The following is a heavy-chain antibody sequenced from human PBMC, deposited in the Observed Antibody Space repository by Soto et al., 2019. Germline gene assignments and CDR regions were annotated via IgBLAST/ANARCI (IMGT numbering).Heavy chain of an antibody. V-gene: IGHV3-23*01. CDR3: AKVLAARGYYYYGMDV. Sequence: GGSLRLSCAASGFTFSSYAMSWVRQAPGKGLEWVSAISGSGGSTYYADSVKGRFTISRDNSKNTLYLQMNSLRAEDTAVYYCAKVLAARGYYYYGMDVWGQGTTVTVSS. CDR2: ISGSGGST. J-gene: IGHJ6*02. D-gene: IGHD6-6*01. CDR1: GFTFSSYA.